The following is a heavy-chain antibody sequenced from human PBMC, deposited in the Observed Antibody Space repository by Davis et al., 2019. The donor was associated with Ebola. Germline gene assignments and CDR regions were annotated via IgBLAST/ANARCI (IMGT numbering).Heavy chain of an antibody. J-gene: IGHJ4*02. Sequence: GGSLRLSCAASGFTFSNAWMSWVRQAPGKGLEWVANIKQDGSEKYYVDSVKGRFTISRDNAKNSLYLQMNSLRAEDTAVYYCARDRRLRFLEWFLDYWGQGTLVTVSS. CDR1: GFTFSNAW. V-gene: IGHV3-7*03. CDR2: IKQDGSEK. CDR3: ARDRRLRFLEWFLDY. D-gene: IGHD3-3*01.